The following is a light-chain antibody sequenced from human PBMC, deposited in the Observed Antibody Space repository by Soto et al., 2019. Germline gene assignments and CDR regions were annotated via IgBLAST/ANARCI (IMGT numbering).Light chain of an antibody. V-gene: IGLV1-47*01. CDR2: KID. Sequence: QLVLTQPPSASGTPGQWVTISCAGSNSNIGSNNVYWYQQLPGTAPKLLIYKIDQRPSGVPDRFSGSRSGTSASLAISGLRSEDEAYYYCAVWDGNLRGVLFGGGTQLTVL. J-gene: IGLJ2*01. CDR3: AVWDGNLRGVL. CDR1: NSNIGSNN.